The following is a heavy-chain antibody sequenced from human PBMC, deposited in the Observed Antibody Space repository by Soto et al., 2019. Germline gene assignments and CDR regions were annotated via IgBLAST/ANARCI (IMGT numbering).Heavy chain of an antibody. CDR1: GFTFSTYP. V-gene: IGHV3-23*01. Sequence: PGGSLRLSCAASGFTFSTYPMTWVRQAPGRGLEWVSGISVSGSGTYYGDSVRGRFTISRDNPKNILYLQMGSLRAEDTAIYYPAKDKTGGANCGSFDYAYGMEWWGQGTPVTVSS. CDR3: AKDKTGGANCGSFDYAYGMEW. J-gene: IGHJ6*01. D-gene: IGHD3-16*01. CDR2: ISVSGSGT.